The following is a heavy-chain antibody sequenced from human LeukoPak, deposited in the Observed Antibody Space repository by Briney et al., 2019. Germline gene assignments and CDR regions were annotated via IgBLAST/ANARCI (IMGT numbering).Heavy chain of an antibody. V-gene: IGHV4-34*01. J-gene: IGHJ6*02. CDR1: GGSFSGYY. Sequence: SETLSLTGAGYGGSFSGYYWSWIRQPPGKGLEWIGEINHSGSTNYNPSLKSRVTISVDTSKNQFSLKLSSVTAEDTAVYYCAELGITMIGGVWGQGTTVTISS. CDR3: AELGITMIGGV. D-gene: IGHD3-10*02. CDR2: INHSGST.